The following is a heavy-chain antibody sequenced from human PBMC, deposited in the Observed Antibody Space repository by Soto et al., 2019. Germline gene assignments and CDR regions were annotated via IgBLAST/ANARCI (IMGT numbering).Heavy chain of an antibody. Sequence: SVKVSCKASGGTFSSYAISWVRQAPGQGLEWMGGIIPIFGTANYAQKFQGRVTITADESTSTAYMKLSSLRSEDTAVYYCAIGYCTNGVCSRGNYYYYYGMDVWGQGTTVTVSS. V-gene: IGHV1-69*13. CDR2: IIPIFGTA. CDR1: GGTFSSYA. J-gene: IGHJ6*02. D-gene: IGHD2-8*01. CDR3: AIGYCTNGVCSRGNYYYYYGMDV.